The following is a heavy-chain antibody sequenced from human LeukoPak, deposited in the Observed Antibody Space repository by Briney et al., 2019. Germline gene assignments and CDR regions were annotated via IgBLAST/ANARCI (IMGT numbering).Heavy chain of an antibody. CDR2: INAGNGNT. Sequence: ASVKVSCKASGYTFTSYVIHWVRQAPGQRLEWMGWINAGNGNTKYSQESQDRVTITRDTSASTVYMELCSLRSGDMAVYYCARARYETRIWPKSRYDYYHYMDVWGKGTTVTISS. V-gene: IGHV1-3*03. CDR1: GYTFTSYV. CDR3: ARARYETRIWPKSRYDYYHYMDV. D-gene: IGHD2-15*01. J-gene: IGHJ6*03.